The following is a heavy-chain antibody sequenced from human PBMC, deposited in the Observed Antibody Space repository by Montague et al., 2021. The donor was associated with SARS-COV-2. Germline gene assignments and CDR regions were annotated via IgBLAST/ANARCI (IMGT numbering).Heavy chain of an antibody. V-gene: IGHV3-23*01. J-gene: IGHJ6*02. CDR1: GFTFSNSA. D-gene: IGHD3-10*01. Sequence: SLRLSCAASGFTFSNSALNLFRQAPEKGLEWVSGSSGRDGGTHYSDSVKGRFTISRDNSKNVLYLQMNSLRAEDTALYYCAKDSYYYGLGYGMDVWGQGTTVTVSS. CDR3: AKDSYYYGLGYGMDV. CDR2: SSGRDGGT.